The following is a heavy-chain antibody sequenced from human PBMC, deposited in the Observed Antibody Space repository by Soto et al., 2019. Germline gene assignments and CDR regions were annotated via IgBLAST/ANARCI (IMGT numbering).Heavy chain of an antibody. Sequence: ASVKVSCKASGYTFTSYGISWVRQAPGQGLEWMGWMNPNSGNTGYVQKFQGRVTMTRNSSISTAYMELSSLRSEDTAVYFCARGRRGMDVWGQGTTVTVSS. CDR1: GYTFTSYG. J-gene: IGHJ6*01. CDR3: ARGRRGMDV. CDR2: MNPNSGNT. V-gene: IGHV1-8*02.